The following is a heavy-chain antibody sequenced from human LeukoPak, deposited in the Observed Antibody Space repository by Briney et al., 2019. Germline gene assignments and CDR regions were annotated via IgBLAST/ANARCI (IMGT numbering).Heavy chain of an antibody. CDR3: ARGSGWYGGAFYI. Sequence: SETLSLTCAVYGGSFSGYYWSWIRQPPGKGREWIGEINHSGSTNYNPSLKSRVTISVDTSKNQFSLKLSSVTAADTAVYYCARGSGWYGGAFYIWGQGTMVTVSS. D-gene: IGHD6-19*01. CDR2: INHSGST. V-gene: IGHV4-34*01. CDR1: GGSFSGYY. J-gene: IGHJ3*02.